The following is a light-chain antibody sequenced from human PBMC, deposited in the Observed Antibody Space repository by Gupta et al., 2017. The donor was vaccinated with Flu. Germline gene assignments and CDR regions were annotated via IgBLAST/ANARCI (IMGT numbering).Light chain of an antibody. J-gene: IGLJ3*02. CDR1: SSNIGSNN. CDR2: TNN. Sequence: QSVLTQSPSASGTPWQRVAMSCSGSSSNIGSNNVNWYQQPPRTAPNLLIYTNNQRPSGVPDRFSGSKSGTSASLAISGLQAEDETDYYCAAWDDTRNGLVFGGGTKVTVL. V-gene: IGLV1-44*01. CDR3: AAWDDTRNGLV.